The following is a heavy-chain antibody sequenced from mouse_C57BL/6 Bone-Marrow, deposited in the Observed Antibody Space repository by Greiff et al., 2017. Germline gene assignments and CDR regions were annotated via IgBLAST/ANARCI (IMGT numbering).Heavy chain of an antibody. CDR1: GYSITSGYY. J-gene: IGHJ1*03. CDR2: ISYDGSN. D-gene: IGHD2-2*01. V-gene: IGHV3-6*01. CDR3: ARDGYPWYFDV. Sequence: EVQRVESGPGLVKPSQSLSLTCSVTGYSITSGYYWNWIRQFPGNKLEWMGYISYDGSNNYNPSLKNRISITRDTSKNQFFLKLNSVTTEDTATYYCARDGYPWYFDVWGTGTTVTVSS.